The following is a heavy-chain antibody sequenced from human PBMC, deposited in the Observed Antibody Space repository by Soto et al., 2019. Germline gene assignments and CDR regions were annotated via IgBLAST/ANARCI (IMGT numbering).Heavy chain of an antibody. D-gene: IGHD4-17*01. V-gene: IGHV3-23*01. CDR1: GFTFSSYA. Sequence: PGGSLRLSCAASGFTFSSYAMSWVRQAPGKGLEWVSAISGSGGSTYYADSVKGRFTISRDNSKNTLYLQMNSLRAEDTAVYYCARDGSTVTTNYHYAMDVWGQGTTVTVSS. CDR2: ISGSGGST. J-gene: IGHJ6*02. CDR3: ARDGSTVTTNYHYAMDV.